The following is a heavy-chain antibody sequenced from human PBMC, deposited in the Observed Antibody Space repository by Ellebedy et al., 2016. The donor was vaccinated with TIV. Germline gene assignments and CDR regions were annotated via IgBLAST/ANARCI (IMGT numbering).Heavy chain of an antibody. CDR2: INRYSGDT. V-gene: IGHV1-2*02. J-gene: IGHJ3*02. CDR1: GYTFTDYY. CDR3: AREYYDILTGSGSAFDI. D-gene: IGHD3-9*01. Sequence: AASVKVSCKASGYTFTDYYMHWVRQAPGQGLEWMGWINRYSGDTNSAQKFQGRVTMTSDTSISTAYMELSRLRSDDTAVYYCAREYYDILTGSGSAFDIWGQGTMVTVSS.